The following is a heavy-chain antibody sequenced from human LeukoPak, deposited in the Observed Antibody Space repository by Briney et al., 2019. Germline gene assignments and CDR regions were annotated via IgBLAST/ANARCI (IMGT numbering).Heavy chain of an antibody. V-gene: IGHV1-46*01. CDR2: IKPSGGST. J-gene: IGHJ4*02. CDR1: GYTFTSYY. D-gene: IGHD2-15*01. CDR3: ARPYCSGGSCYPYFDY. Sequence: ASLKVSCKASGYTFTSYYMHWVRQAPGQGLEWMRIIKPSGGSTSYAQTFQGRVTMTRDTSTSTVYMQLSSLRSEDTAVYYCARPYCSGGSCYPYFDYWGQGTLVTVSS.